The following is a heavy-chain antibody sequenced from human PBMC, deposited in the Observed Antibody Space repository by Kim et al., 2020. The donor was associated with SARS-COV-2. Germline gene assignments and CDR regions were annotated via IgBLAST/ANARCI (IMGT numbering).Heavy chain of an antibody. CDR3: ARGPMIVRRGFDY. CDR1: GGSFSGYY. CDR2: INHSGST. Sequence: SETLSLTCAVYGGSFSGYYWSWIRQPPGKGLEWIGEINHSGSTNYNPSLKSRVTISVDTSKNQFSLKLSSVTAADTAVYYCARGPMIVRRGFDYWGQGTLVTVSS. D-gene: IGHD3-22*01. J-gene: IGHJ4*02. V-gene: IGHV4-34*01.